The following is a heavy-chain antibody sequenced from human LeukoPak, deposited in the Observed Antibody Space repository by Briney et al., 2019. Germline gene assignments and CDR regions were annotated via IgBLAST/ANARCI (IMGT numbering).Heavy chain of an antibody. CDR1: GFPFSRYW. D-gene: IGHD1-26*01. J-gene: IGHJ5*02. Sequence: GGPLRLSCAASGFPFSRYWLSWVRKAPGKGLEWVANIKHDGSEKYYVDSVKGRFTISRDNAKNSLYLQMNTLRVEDTAVYSCARGWEPYPWGQGTLVTVSS. CDR3: ARGWEPYP. CDR2: IKHDGSEK. V-gene: IGHV3-7*05.